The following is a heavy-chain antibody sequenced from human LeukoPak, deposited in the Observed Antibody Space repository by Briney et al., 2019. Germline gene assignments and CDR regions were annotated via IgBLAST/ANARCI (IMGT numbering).Heavy chain of an antibody. J-gene: IGHJ4*02. CDR3: AKEGGRRRVGATTPFDF. D-gene: IGHD1-26*01. CDR1: GFTFDDFS. CDR2: IRWNGLII. Sequence: GGSLRLSCAASGFTFDDFSIHWVRQAPGKGLEWVSGIRWNGLIIAYADSVKGRFTISRDNAKNSLYLQMNSLRAEDTALYYCAKEGGRRRVGATTPFDFWGQGALVTVSS. V-gene: IGHV3-9*01.